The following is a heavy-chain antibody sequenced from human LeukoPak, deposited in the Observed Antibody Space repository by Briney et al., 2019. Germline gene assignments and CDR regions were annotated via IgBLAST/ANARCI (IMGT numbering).Heavy chain of an antibody. CDR1: GYTFTGYY. D-gene: IGHD2-15*01. CDR3: ARGDCSGGSCYFDY. V-gene: IGHV1-2*02. Sequence: ASVKVSCKASGYTFTGYYMHWVRQAPGQGLEWMGWINPNSGGTNYAQKFQGRVTMTRDTSISTAYMELSGLRSDDTAVYYCARGDCSGGSCYFDYWGQGTLVTVSS. CDR2: INPNSGGT. J-gene: IGHJ4*02.